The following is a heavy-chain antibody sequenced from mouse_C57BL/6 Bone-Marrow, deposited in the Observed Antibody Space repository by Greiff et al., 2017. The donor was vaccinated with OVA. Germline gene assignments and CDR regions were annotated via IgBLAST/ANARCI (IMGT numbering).Heavy chain of an antibody. Sequence: VQLQESGAELVRPGTSVKVSCKASGYAFTNYLIEWVKQRPGQGLEWIGVINPGSGGTNYNEKFKGKATLTADKSSSTAYMQLSSLTSEDSAVYCCARGDYYLAWCAYWGQGTLVTVSA. D-gene: IGHD1-1*01. CDR1: GYAFTNYL. CDR3: ARGDYYLAWCAY. V-gene: IGHV1-54*01. CDR2: INPGSGGT. J-gene: IGHJ3*01.